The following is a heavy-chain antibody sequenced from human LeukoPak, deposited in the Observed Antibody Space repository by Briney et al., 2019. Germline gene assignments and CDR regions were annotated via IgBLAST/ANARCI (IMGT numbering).Heavy chain of an antibody. J-gene: IGHJ6*03. D-gene: IGHD3-3*01. CDR2: IYPGDSDT. V-gene: IGHV5-51*01. CDR3: ARLGDFWSGYTANYYYYYMDV. CDR1: GYSFTSYW. Sequence: GESLEISCKGSGYSFTSYWIGWVRQMPGKGLGWMGIIYPGDSDTRYSPSFQGQVTISADKSISTAYLQWSSLKASDTAMYYCARLGDFWSGYTANYYYYYMDVWGKGTTVTVSS.